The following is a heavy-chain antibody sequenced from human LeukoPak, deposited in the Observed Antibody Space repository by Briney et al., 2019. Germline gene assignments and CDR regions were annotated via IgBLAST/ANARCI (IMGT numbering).Heavy chain of an antibody. CDR2: VYYSGIT. V-gene: IGHV4-39*07. J-gene: IGHJ5*02. Sequence: SETLSLTCTVSGGSINNRDYFWGWIRQLPGMGLEFIGNVYYSGITYYNPSLKSRVTISMDMSKNQFSLKLTSVTAADTAVYYCARSTWGWGRCRFDPWGQGTLVTVSS. CDR3: ARSTWGWGRCRFDP. CDR1: GGSINNRDYF. D-gene: IGHD3-16*01.